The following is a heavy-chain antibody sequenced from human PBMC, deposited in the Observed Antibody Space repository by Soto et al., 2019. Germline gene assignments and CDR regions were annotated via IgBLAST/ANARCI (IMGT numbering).Heavy chain of an antibody. D-gene: IGHD6-13*01. CDR1: GYTFSGYF. CDR3: ARGYYSSSLRVSDY. CDR2: MNPNSGGT. J-gene: IGHJ4*02. Sequence: QVQLVQSGADVKKPGASVKVSCKTSGYTFSGYFMHWLRQAPGQGLEWMGWMNPNSGGTDYAQNFQGRVSMTWHTSISTAYMELSRLRSADTAIYYCARGYYSSSLRVSDYWGQGTLVTVSS. V-gene: IGHV1-2*02.